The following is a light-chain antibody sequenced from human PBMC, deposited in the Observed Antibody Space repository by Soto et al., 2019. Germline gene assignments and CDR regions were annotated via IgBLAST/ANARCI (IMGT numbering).Light chain of an antibody. Sequence: QSALTQPASVSGSPGQSITIACTGTSSDIGGYNFASWYQQHPGKAPNXXXXXXGNRPSGVSXXXXXXXXXXTXXXTXSGLQAEDEAHYYCNSYRTVSTYVFGTGTKLTVL. CDR1: SSDIGGYNF. CDR3: NSYRTVSTYV. J-gene: IGLJ1*01. CDR2: XXG. V-gene: IGLV2-14*01.